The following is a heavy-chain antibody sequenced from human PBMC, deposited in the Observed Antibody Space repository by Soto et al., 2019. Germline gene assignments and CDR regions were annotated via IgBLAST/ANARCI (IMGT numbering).Heavy chain of an antibody. CDR2: ISRSSTGI. J-gene: IGHJ6*01. V-gene: IGHV3-48*02. D-gene: IGHD3-10*01. Sequence: EVQLVESGGGLVQPGGSLRLSCAASGFTFSLYSMSWVRQAPGKGLEWVSYISRSSTGIHYADSVRGRFTISRDDVTNSMQLQMNSVRDGDTAVYYCARAVTWGLVVWVQGTTVSISS. CDR1: GFTFSLYS. CDR3: ARAVTWGLVV.